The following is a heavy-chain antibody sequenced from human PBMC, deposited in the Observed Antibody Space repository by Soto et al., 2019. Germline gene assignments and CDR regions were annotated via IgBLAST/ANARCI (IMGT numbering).Heavy chain of an antibody. CDR3: ARVGPYGDYLDY. D-gene: IGHD4-17*01. V-gene: IGHV4-31*03. J-gene: IGHJ4*02. Sequence: QVQLQESGPGLVKPSQTLSLTCTVSGGSTNSGGYYWSWIRQHPGKGLECIGYIYYSGSTYYNPSLKIRVTISVDTSKNQFSLKLSSVTAADTAVYYCARVGPYGDYLDYWGQGTLVTVSS. CDR1: GGSTNSGGYY. CDR2: IYYSGST.